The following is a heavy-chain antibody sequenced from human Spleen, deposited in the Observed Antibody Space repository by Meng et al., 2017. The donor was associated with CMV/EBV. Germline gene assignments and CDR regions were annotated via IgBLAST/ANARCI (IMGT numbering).Heavy chain of an antibody. CDR1: EGPLSSYA. J-gene: IGHJ4*02. CDR3: ARDPTYYYDSSGYSGY. D-gene: IGHD3-22*01. V-gene: IGHV1-69*12. CDR2: IIPIFGTA. Sequence: QVQRWRLGARVKRPGSPVKVSWKASEGPLSSYAISWVRQAPGQGLEWMGGIIPIFGTANYAQKFQGRVTITADESTSTAYMELSSLRSEDTAVYYCARDPTYYYDSSGYSGYWGQGTLVTVSS.